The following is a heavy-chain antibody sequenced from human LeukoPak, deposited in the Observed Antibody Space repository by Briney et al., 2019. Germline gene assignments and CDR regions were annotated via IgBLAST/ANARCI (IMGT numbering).Heavy chain of an antibody. CDR2: IAGRGDAT. CDR3: AGGSSPTYYYFDY. CDR1: DFSFITYA. J-gene: IGHJ4*02. D-gene: IGHD6-13*01. V-gene: IGHV3-23*01. Sequence: GGSLRLSCAGSDFSFITYAMSWVRQAPGKGLEWVSTIAGRGDATYYADSVKGRFTISRDTSKNTLYLQMNSLRTEDTAVYYCAGGSSPTYYYFDYWGQGTLVTVSS.